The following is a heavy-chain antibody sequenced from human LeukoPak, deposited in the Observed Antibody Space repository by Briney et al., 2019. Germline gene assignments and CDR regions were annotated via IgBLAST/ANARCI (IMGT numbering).Heavy chain of an antibody. D-gene: IGHD4-23*01. J-gene: IGHJ4*02. V-gene: IGHV1-2*02. CDR2: INPNSGGT. CDR3: ARGSSVGNSVDY. CDR1: GYTFTGYY. Sequence: ASVKVSCKASGYTFTGYYMHWVRQAPGQGLKWMGWINPNSGGTNYAQKFQGRVTMTRDTSISTAYMELSRLRSDDTAVYYCARGSSVGNSVDYWGQGTLVTVSS.